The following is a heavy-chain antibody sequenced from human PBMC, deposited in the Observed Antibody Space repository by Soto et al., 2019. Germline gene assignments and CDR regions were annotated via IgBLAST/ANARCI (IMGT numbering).Heavy chain of an antibody. D-gene: IGHD6-13*01. V-gene: IGHV5-51*01. Sequence: EVQLVQSGAEVKKPGESLKISCKGSGYSFTSYWIGWVRQMPGKGLEWMGIIYPGDSDTRYSPSFQGQVTISADKSISTAYLQWSSLKASDTAMYYCARYTTGYSSSWYEISVGIDYWGQGTLVTVSS. CDR1: GYSFTSYW. J-gene: IGHJ4*02. CDR2: IYPGDSDT. CDR3: ARYTTGYSSSWYEISVGIDY.